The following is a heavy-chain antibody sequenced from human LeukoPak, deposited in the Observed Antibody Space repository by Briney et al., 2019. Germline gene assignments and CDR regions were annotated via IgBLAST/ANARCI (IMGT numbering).Heavy chain of an antibody. CDR3: ASHTVGSSWYFGSDYYYYGMDV. D-gene: IGHD6-13*01. CDR2: IYYSGST. V-gene: IGHV4-39*07. CDR1: GGSISSSSYY. J-gene: IGHJ6*02. Sequence: PSETLSLTCTVSGGSISSSSYYWGWIRQPPGKGLEWIGSIYYSGSTYYNPSLKSRVTISVDKSKNQFSLKLSSVTAADTAVYYCASHTVGSSWYFGSDYYYYGMDVWGQGTTVTVSS.